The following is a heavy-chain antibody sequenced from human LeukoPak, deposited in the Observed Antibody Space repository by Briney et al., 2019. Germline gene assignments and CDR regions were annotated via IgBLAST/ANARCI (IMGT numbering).Heavy chain of an antibody. D-gene: IGHD3-16*01. V-gene: IGHV4-34*01. CDR1: GVSFSGYY. Sequence: SETLSLTCAVYGVSFSGYYWSWIRQPPGKGLEWIGEINHSGSTNYNPSLKSRVTISVDTSKNQFSLKLSSVTAADTAVYYCARRGIRSTADYWGQGTLVTVSS. CDR3: ARRGIRSTADY. J-gene: IGHJ4*02. CDR2: INHSGST.